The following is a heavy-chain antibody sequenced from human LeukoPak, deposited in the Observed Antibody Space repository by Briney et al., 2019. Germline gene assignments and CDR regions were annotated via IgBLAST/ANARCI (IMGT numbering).Heavy chain of an antibody. Sequence: GGSLRLSCAASGFSFRSYFMYWVRQAPGKGLVWVSRIKTDGSETDYADSVRGRFTISRDNAKNTLYMQMNSLREEDTAVYYCVAYNWNYPDYWGQGTLVTVAS. CDR2: IKTDGSET. D-gene: IGHD1-7*01. V-gene: IGHV3-74*01. J-gene: IGHJ4*02. CDR3: VAYNWNYPDY. CDR1: GFSFRSYF.